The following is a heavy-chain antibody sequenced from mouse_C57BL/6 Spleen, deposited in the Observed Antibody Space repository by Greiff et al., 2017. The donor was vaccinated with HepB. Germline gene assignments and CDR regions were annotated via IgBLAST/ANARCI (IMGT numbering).Heavy chain of an antibody. V-gene: IGHV5-4*01. J-gene: IGHJ3*01. D-gene: IGHD4-1*01. CDR1: GFTFSSYA. Sequence: EVKLVESGGGLVKPGGSLKLSCAASGFTFSSYAMSWVRQTPEKRLEWVATISDGGSYTYYPDNVKGRFTISRDNAKNNLYLQMSHLKSEDTAMYYCARDWDPWFAYWGQGTLVTVSA. CDR3: ARDWDPWFAY. CDR2: ISDGGSYT.